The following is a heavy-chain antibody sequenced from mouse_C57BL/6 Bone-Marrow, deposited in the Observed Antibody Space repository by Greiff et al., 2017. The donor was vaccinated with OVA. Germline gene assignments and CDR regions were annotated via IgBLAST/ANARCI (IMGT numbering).Heavy chain of an antibody. V-gene: IGHV1-36*01. Sequence: VQLQQSGPVLVKPGPSVKISCKASGFTFTDYYMHWVKQSHGKSLEWIGLVYPYNGGTSSNQKFKGKATLTVDTSSSTTYMELNSLYSDDSAVYYCARCHYGNYEGFDYWGKGTTLTVSS. D-gene: IGHD2-1*01. J-gene: IGHJ2*01. CDR1: GFTFTDYY. CDR3: ARCHYGNYEGFDY. CDR2: VYPYNGGT.